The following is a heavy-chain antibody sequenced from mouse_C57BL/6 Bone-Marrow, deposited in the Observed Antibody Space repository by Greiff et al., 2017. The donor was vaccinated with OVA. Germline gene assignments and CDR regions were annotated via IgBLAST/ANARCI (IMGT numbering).Heavy chain of an antibody. J-gene: IGHJ3*01. D-gene: IGHD2-1*01. CDR2: INPSSGYT. CDR3: SREDGNWFAY. Sequence: QVQLKESGAELARPGASVKMSCKASGYTFTSYTMHWVKQRPGTGLEWIGYINPSSGYTKYNQKFKDKATLTADKSSSTAYMQLSSLTSEDSAVYYCSREDGNWFAYWGQGTLVTVSA. CDR1: GYTFTSYT. V-gene: IGHV1-4*01.